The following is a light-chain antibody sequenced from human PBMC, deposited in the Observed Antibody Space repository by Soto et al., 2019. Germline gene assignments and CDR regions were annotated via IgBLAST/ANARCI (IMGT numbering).Light chain of an antibody. Sequence: QSALTQPRSVSGSPGQSVTISCPGTSSDVGGYNYVSWYQQHPGKAPKLMIYDVSKRPSGVPDRFSGSKSGNTASLTISGLQAEDEADYYCCSYAGSYTHVFGTGTKLTVL. J-gene: IGLJ1*01. V-gene: IGLV2-11*01. CDR3: CSYAGSYTHV. CDR2: DVS. CDR1: SSDVGGYNY.